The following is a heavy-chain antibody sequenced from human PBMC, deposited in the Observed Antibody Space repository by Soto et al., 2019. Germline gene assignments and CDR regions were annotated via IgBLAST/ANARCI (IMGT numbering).Heavy chain of an antibody. Sequence: PGGSLRLSCAASGFTVSSNYMSWVRQAPGKGLEWGSVIYSGGSTYYADSVKGRFTISRDNSKNTLYLQMNSLRAEDTAVYYCARLLYDFWSGYQPHYYYGMDVWGQGTTVTVSS. D-gene: IGHD3-3*01. J-gene: IGHJ6*02. CDR1: GFTVSSNY. CDR2: IYSGGST. CDR3: ARLLYDFWSGYQPHYYYGMDV. V-gene: IGHV3-53*01.